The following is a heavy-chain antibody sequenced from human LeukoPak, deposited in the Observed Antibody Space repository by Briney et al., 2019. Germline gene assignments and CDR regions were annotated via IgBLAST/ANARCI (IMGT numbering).Heavy chain of an antibody. CDR1: GGSFNSDDYY. Sequence: SETLSLTCGVSGGSFNSDDYYWNWIRQPPGRGLEWIGYIYYGGNTNYNPSLRSRVTMSMDTSKNQFSLKVNSVTAADTAVYFCASGPRNYYYSGSYHYWGQGTLVTVSS. CDR2: IYYGGNT. CDR3: ASGPRNYYYSGSYHY. V-gene: IGHV4-61*08. D-gene: IGHD3-10*01. J-gene: IGHJ4*02.